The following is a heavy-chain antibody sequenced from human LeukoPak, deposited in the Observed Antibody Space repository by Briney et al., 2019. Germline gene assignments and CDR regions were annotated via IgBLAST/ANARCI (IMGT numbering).Heavy chain of an antibody. CDR3: AKDRSFYYDSSGQGPLVY. CDR1: GFTFSNYG. Sequence: GGSLRLSCAASGFTFSNYGMHWVRQAPGKGLEGGTVIRYDGSNKYYADSVKGRCTISRDNSKNTLYLQMNSLRAEDSAVYNCAKDRSFYYDSSGQGPLVYWGQGNLVTVSS. D-gene: IGHD3-22*01. V-gene: IGHV3-30*02. J-gene: IGHJ4*02. CDR2: IRYDGSNK.